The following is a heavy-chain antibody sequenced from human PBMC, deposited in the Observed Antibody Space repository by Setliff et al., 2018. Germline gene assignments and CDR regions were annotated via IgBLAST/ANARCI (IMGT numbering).Heavy chain of an antibody. CDR1: GGTFSSYA. V-gene: IGHV1-69*06. CDR3: ATSTWELGGFDY. CDR2: IIPIFGTA. D-gene: IGHD1-26*01. J-gene: IGHJ4*02. Sequence: GASVKVSCKASGGTFSSYAISWVRQAPGQGLEWMGRIIPIFGTANYAQKFQGRVTITADKSTSTAYMELSSLRSEDTAVYYCATSTWELGGFDYWGQGTLVTVSS.